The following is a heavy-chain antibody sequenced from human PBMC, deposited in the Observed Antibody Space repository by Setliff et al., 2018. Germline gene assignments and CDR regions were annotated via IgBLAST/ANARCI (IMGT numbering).Heavy chain of an antibody. Sequence: ASVKVSCKTSGYMFNSYGISWVRQAPGQGLQWMGWISSYNTDITNYAERFQGRITMTTDTSTSAAYMELRGLRSDDTAIYYCAISTLSICSGGSCPNVFDVWGPGTLVTVSS. V-gene: IGHV1-18*01. D-gene: IGHD2-15*01. CDR1: GYMFNSYG. J-gene: IGHJ3*01. CDR3: AISTLSICSGGSCPNVFDV. CDR2: ISSYNTDIT.